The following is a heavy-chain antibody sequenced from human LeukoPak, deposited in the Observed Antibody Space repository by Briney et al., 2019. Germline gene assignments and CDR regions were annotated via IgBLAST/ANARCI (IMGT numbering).Heavy chain of an antibody. CDR1: VGSFSGYY. J-gene: IGHJ6*04. CDR2: INHSGST. CDR3: ARGAPWGSIYNYYVMDV. V-gene: IGHV4-34*01. D-gene: IGHD3-16*01. Sequence: SETLSLTCAVYVGSFSGYYWSWVRQPPGKGLEWIGEINHSGSTNYNSSLESRVTISVDTSKNQFSLKLTSVTAADTAVYYCARGAPWGSIYNYYVMDVWDKGTTVTVSS.